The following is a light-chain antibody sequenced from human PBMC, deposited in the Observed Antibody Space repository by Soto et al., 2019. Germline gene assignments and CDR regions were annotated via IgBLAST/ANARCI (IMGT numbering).Light chain of an antibody. CDR1: QGISNF. J-gene: IGKJ1*01. V-gene: IGKV1-27*01. CDR2: AAS. CDR3: QKYNSAPWT. Sequence: DIQMTQSPSSLSASVGDRFTITCRASQGISNFLSWHQQKPGKVPKLLIYAASTLQSGVPSRFSGSGSGTDFTLTIISLQPEDVATYCCQKYNSAPWTFGQGTKVEIK.